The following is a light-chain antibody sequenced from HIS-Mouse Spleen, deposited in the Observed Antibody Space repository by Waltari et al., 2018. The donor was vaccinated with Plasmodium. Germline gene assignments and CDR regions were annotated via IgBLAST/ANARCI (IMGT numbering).Light chain of an antibody. J-gene: IGKJ4*01. CDR2: GAS. Sequence: EIVLTQSPGTLSLSPGERATLPCRASQSVSSSYLAWYQQKPGQAPRLLNYGASSRATGIPDRFSGSGSGTDFTLTISRLEPEDFAVYYCQQYGSSPPLTFGGGTKVEIK. CDR3: QQYGSSPPLT. CDR1: QSVSSSY. V-gene: IGKV3-20*01.